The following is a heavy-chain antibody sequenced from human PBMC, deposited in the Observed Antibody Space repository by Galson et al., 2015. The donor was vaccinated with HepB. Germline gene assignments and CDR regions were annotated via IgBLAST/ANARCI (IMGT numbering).Heavy chain of an antibody. V-gene: IGHV3-7*01. D-gene: IGHD2-2*01. J-gene: IGHJ6*03. CDR1: GFILSSYL. Sequence: SLRLSCAASGFILSSYLMSWVRQAPGKGLEWVANIKEDGSEKYYVDSVKGRFAISRDNSKNTLFLQMNSLRAEDTAVYYCARNPSYCSSTSCYYLYYYMDVWGKGTTVAVSS. CDR3: ARNPSYCSSTSCYYLYYYMDV. CDR2: IKEDGSEK.